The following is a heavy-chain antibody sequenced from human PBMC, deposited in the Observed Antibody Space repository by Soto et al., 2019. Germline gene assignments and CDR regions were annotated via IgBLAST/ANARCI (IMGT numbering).Heavy chain of an antibody. V-gene: IGHV4-34*01. CDR2: INHSGSA. D-gene: IGHD1-26*01. CDR3: ARGLTSGSHYSGGWYYFDS. CDR1: GGSFSDYI. Sequence: QVQLQQSGAGLLKPSETLSLTCDVYGGSFSDYIWTWIRQTPGKGRQWIGQINHSGSANYNPSLKSRVTISVHTSSSQFFLELSSVTAADTAVYYCARGLTSGSHYSGGWYYFDSWGQGTQVTVSS. J-gene: IGHJ4*02.